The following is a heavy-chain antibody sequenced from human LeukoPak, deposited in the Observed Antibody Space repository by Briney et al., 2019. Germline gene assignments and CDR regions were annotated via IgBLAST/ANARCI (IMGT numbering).Heavy chain of an antibody. CDR1: GYTFTGYY. CDR3: ARGTTVTTPFDY. Sequence: ASVKVSCKASGYTFTGYYIHWVRQAPGQGLEWMGWISPNSGGRNYAQKFQGRVTMTRDTSVSTAHMELSSVRSDDTAVYYCARGTTVTTPFDYWGQGTLVTVSS. J-gene: IGHJ4*02. D-gene: IGHD4-17*01. CDR2: ISPNSGGR. V-gene: IGHV1-2*02.